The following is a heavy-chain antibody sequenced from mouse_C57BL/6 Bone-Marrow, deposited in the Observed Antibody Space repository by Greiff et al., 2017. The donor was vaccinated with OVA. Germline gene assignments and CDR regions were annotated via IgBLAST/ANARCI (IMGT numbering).Heavy chain of an antibody. J-gene: IGHJ2*01. CDR2: INPYNGGT. CDR1: GYTFTDYY. V-gene: IGHV1-19*01. Sequence: VQLQQSGPVLVKPGASVKMSCKASGYTFTDYYMNWVKQSHGKSLEWIGVINPYNGGTSYNQKFKGKATLTVDKSSSTAYMELNSLTSEDSAVYYCARRMTAQATFDYWGQGTTLTVSS. CDR3: ARRMTAQATFDY. D-gene: IGHD3-2*02.